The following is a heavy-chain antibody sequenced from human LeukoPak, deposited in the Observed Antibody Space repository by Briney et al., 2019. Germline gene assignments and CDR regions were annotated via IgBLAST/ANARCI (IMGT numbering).Heavy chain of an antibody. D-gene: IGHD1-1*01. V-gene: IGHV3-7*01. Sequence: GGSLRLSCVASGFTFSSRDWMTWVRQAPGKGLEGVANIKQDGSEKNYVDSVKGRFSISRDNSKNTLYLQMSSLRAEDTAVYYCAREYNWNGLDAFDIWAKGQWSPSLQ. CDR2: IKQDGSEK. J-gene: IGHJ3*02. CDR1: GFTFSSRDW. CDR3: AREYNWNGLDAFDI.